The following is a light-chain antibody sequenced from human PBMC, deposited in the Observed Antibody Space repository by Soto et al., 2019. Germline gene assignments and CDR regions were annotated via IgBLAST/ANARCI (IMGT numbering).Light chain of an antibody. J-gene: IGKJ4*01. V-gene: IGKV3-11*01. Sequence: EIVLTQSPATLSLSPGERATLSCRASQSITTYLGWYQQKPGQAPRLLIYDASNRATGSPTRFSGSGSGTDFTLTISSLQPEDFAVYYCQHRSNWLTFGGGTKVEIK. CDR3: QHRSNWLT. CDR2: DAS. CDR1: QSITTY.